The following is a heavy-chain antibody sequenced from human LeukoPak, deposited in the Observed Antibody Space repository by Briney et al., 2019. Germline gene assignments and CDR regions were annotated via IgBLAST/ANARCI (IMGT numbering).Heavy chain of an antibody. CDR1: GFTFSSYA. D-gene: IGHD6-19*01. V-gene: IGHV3-30*04. CDR2: ISYDGSNK. J-gene: IGHJ4*02. CDR3: AIAVAGTAFDY. Sequence: PGRSLRLSCAASGFTFSSYAMHWVRQAPGKGLEWVALISYDGSNKYYADSVKGRFTISSDNAKNSPYLQMNSLRAEDTAVYYCAIAVAGTAFDYWGQGTLVTVSS.